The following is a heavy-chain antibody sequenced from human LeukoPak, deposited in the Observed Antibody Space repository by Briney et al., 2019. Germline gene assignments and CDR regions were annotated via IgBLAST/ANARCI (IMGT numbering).Heavy chain of an antibody. CDR2: INAGNGNT. J-gene: IGHJ5*01. CDR1: GYTFTSYA. D-gene: IGHD3-3*01. Sequence: ASVKVSCKASGYTFTSYAMHWVRQAPGQRLEWMGWINAGNGNTKYSQKFQGRVTITRDTSASTAYMELSSLRSEDTAVYYCARGGSGITIFGVVIKVHNWFDSWGQGTLVTVSS. CDR3: ARGGSGITIFGVVIKVHNWFDS. V-gene: IGHV1-3*01.